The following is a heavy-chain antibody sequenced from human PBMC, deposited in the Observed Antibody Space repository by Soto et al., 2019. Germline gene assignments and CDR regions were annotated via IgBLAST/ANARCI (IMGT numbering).Heavy chain of an antibody. J-gene: IGHJ5*02. D-gene: IGHD3-16*01. CDR1: GYNLSTYY. CDR3: ARKAYYNDAGSFDP. CDR2: INPSGGNI. V-gene: IGHV1-46*03. Sequence: QVQLVQSGAEVRKHGASVKGSFKASGYNLSTYYMPWVRQDPGQGLEWMGIINPSGGNIYYAQKFHGRVTLTTDTSARTVYMDLSTLKFEDMAVYYCARKAYYNDAGSFDPGGQGTLVTVSS.